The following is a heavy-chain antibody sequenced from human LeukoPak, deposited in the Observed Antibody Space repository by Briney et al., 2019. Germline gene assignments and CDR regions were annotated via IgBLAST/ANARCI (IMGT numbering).Heavy chain of an antibody. Sequence: ASVKVSCKASGYTFTGYYMHWVRQAPGQGLEWMGWIDPNSGGTNYAQKFQGRVTMTRDTSISTGYMELSRLRSDDTAVYYCARYYCRGDRCPGVDYWAQGTLVTVST. V-gene: IGHV1-2*02. J-gene: IGHJ4*02. CDR3: ARYYCRGDRCPGVDY. D-gene: IGHD2-21*02. CDR1: GYTFTGYY. CDR2: IDPNSGGT.